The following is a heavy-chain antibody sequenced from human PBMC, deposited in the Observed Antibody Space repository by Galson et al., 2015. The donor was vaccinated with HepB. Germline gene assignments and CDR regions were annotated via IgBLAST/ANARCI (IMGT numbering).Heavy chain of an antibody. CDR3: ARDGPGPVNYVLYYYYYGMDV. Sequence: SLRLSCAASGFTFSSYAMHWVRQAPGTGLEWVAVISYDGSNKYYADSVKGRFTISRDNSKNTLYLQMNSLRAEDTAVYYCARDGPGPVNYVLYYYYYGMDVWGQGTTVTVSS. V-gene: IGHV3-30-3*01. J-gene: IGHJ6*02. D-gene: IGHD1-7*01. CDR2: ISYDGSNK. CDR1: GFTFSSYA.